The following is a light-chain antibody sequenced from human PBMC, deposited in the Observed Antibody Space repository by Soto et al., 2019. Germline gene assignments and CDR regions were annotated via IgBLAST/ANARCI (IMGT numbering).Light chain of an antibody. CDR2: GAS. Sequence: EIVLTQSSGTLSMSPWERATLSCRASQSLTNNYLAWFQQKPGQAPRLLIYGASNRPTDIPDRFSGSGSGTDFSLTISRLEPEDFAVYYCHQYGILPRTFGQGTKVDIK. J-gene: IGKJ1*01. V-gene: IGKV3-20*01. CDR3: HQYGILPRT. CDR1: QSLTNNY.